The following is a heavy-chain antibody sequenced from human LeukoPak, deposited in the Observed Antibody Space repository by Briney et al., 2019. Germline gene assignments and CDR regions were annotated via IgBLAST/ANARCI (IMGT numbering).Heavy chain of an antibody. J-gene: IGHJ4*02. Sequence: PGGSLRLSCAASGFTFSDYYMSWIRQAPGKGLEWIGEINHSGSTNYNPSLKSRVTISVDTSKNQFSLKLSSVTAADTAVYYCARGPYSYGFKSTKFDYWGQGTLVTVSS. V-gene: IGHV4-34*01. CDR3: ARGPYSYGFKSTKFDY. D-gene: IGHD5-18*01. CDR1: GFTFSDYY. CDR2: INHSGST.